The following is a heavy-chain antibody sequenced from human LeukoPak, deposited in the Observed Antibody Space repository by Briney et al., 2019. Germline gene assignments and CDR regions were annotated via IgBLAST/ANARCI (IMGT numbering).Heavy chain of an antibody. D-gene: IGHD3-3*01. CDR3: ATRYDFWSGYDDY. CDR1: GFTFDDYA. CDR2: ISADGGST. J-gene: IGHJ4*02. Sequence: GGSLRLSCVASGFTFDDYAMHWVRQAPGKGLEWVSLISADGGSTYYADSVKGPFTISRDNIKSSLCLQMNSQRTEDTALYYCATRYDFWSGYDDYWGQGTLVTVSS. V-gene: IGHV3-43*02.